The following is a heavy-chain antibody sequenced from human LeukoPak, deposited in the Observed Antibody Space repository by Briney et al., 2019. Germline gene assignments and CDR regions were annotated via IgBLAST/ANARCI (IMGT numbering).Heavy chain of an antibody. J-gene: IGHJ4*02. D-gene: IGHD3-9*01. CDR2: IGDSGVIT. CDR1: GFTFSSYA. V-gene: IGHV3-23*01. Sequence: GGSLRLSCAASGFTFSSYAMSWVRQAPGKGLEWVSAIGDSGVITYYTDSVKGRFTISRDNSKNTLYLQMNSLRAEDTAVYYCAKDRDFLTGYRPCFDCWGQGTLVTVSS. CDR3: AKDRDFLTGYRPCFDC.